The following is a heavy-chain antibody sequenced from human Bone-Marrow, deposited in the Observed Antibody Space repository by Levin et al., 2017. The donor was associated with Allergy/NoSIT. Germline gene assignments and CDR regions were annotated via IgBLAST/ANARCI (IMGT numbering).Heavy chain of an antibody. J-gene: IGHJ6*02. CDR1: GGSISSGRYY. D-gene: IGHD1-26*01. CDR3: VADLTASGTYALDV. CDR2: IYYTGHT. V-gene: IGHV4-61*01. Sequence: SETLSLTCSVSGGSISSGRYYWTWIRQPPGKGLEWLGNIYYTGHTNYNPSLKSRLDMSVDSSRYQFSLSLNSVSAADTAVYYCVADLTASGTYALDVWGRGTTVTVSS.